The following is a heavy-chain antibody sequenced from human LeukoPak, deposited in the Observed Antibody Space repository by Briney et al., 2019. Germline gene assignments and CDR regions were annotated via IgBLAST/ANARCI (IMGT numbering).Heavy chain of an antibody. CDR3: ARPGLHDYADY. CDR2: ISYDGSNK. CDR1: RFTFSSYA. Sequence: GQSLRLACAVSRFTFSSYAMHWVRQPPGKGLEWVAVISYDGSNKYYADSGKGRFTISRDNSKNTLYLQMNSLRAEDTAVYYCARPGLHDYADYWGQGTLVTVSS. V-gene: IGHV3-30-3*01. J-gene: IGHJ4*02. D-gene: IGHD4-17*01.